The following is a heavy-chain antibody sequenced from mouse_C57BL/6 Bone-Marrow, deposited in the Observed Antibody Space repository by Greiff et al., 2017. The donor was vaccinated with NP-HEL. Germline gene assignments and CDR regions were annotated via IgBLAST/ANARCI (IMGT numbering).Heavy chain of an antibody. Sequence: QVQLKESDAELVKPGASVKLSCKASGYTFTNYTIHWMNQRPEKGLEWIGNIYPSDGSSRYNEKFKGKATLTEDKSSSTAYMQLNSLTSEYSAVFFCARRTTVGYFDVWGTGTTVTVSS. CDR3: ARRTTVGYFDV. V-gene: IGHV1-78*01. J-gene: IGHJ1*03. CDR2: IYPSDGSS. D-gene: IGHD1-1*01. CDR1: GYTFTNYT.